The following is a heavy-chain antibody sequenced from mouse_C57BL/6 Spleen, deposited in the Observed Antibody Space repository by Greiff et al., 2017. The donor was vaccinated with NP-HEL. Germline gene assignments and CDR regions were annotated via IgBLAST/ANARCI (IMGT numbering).Heavy chain of an antibody. V-gene: IGHV3-6*01. CDR2: ISYDGSN. CDR3: ARDLGSPTGRADYFDY. CDR1: GYSITSGYY. Sequence: EVHLVESGPGLVKPSQSLSLTCSVTGYSITSGYYWNWIRQFPGNKLEWMGYISYDGSNNYNPSLKNRISITRDTSKNQFFLKLNSVTTEDTATYYCARDLGSPTGRADYFDYWGQGTTLTVSS. D-gene: IGHD4-1*02. J-gene: IGHJ2*01.